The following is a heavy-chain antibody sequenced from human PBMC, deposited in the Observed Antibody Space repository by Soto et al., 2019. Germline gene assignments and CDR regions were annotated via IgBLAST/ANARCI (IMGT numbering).Heavy chain of an antibody. D-gene: IGHD3-9*01. V-gene: IGHV3-49*03. CDR1: GFTFGDYA. Sequence: GGSLRLSCTASGFTFGDYAMSWFRQAPGKGLEWVGFIRSKANGGTTEYAASVKTRFTISRDDSKSIAYLQMNSLKTEDIAVYYCTRFSVYYATLTGYSTDSFDIWGQGTMVTVS. CDR2: IRSKANGGTT. J-gene: IGHJ3*02. CDR3: TRFSVYYATLTGYSTDSFDI.